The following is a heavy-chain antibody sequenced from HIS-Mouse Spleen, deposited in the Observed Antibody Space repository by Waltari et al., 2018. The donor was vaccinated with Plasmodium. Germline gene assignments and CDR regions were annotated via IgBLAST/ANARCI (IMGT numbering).Heavy chain of an antibody. D-gene: IGHD6-6*01. Sequence: EVQLVESGGGLVQPGRSLRLSCTASGFTLGDYAMRWFRQAPGKGLEWVGFIRSKAYGGTTEYAASVKGRFTISRDDSKSIAYLQMNSLKTEDTAVYYCTRYSSSSTDYWGQGTLVTVSS. CDR3: TRYSSSSTDY. CDR1: GFTLGDYA. V-gene: IGHV3-49*03. J-gene: IGHJ4*02. CDR2: IRSKAYGGTT.